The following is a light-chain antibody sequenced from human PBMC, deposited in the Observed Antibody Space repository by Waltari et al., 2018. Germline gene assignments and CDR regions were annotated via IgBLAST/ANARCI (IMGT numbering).Light chain of an antibody. CDR1: PSTIGNNG. Sequence: QSVLTQPPSVSAFPGHKVTISCSGGPSTIGNNGAYCYRQLPGSGPELLIYETNGRPTGTPDRFSASKSGTSATLDITGLQPGDEADYYCGTWDSSMAVWLFGGGTKLIV. J-gene: IGLJ3*02. V-gene: IGLV1-51*02. CDR2: ETN. CDR3: GTWDSSMAVWL.